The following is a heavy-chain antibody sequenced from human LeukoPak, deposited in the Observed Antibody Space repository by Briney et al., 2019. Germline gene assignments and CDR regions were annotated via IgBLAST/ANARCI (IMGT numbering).Heavy chain of an antibody. CDR1: GFTVSSNY. Sequence: GGSLRLSCAASGFTVSSNYMSWVRQAPGKGLEWVSVIYSGGSTYYADSVKGRFTISRDNSKNTLYLQMNSLRAEDTAVYYCAREHGTGWSSGYYDYWGQGTLVTVSS. CDR2: IYSGGST. J-gene: IGHJ4*02. D-gene: IGHD3-22*01. V-gene: IGHV3-66*01. CDR3: AREHGTGWSSGYYDY.